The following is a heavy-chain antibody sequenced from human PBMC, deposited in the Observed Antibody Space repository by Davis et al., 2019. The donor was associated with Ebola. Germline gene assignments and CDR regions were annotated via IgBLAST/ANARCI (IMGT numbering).Heavy chain of an antibody. D-gene: IGHD5-18*01. CDR1: GGSISSYY. CDR2: IYYSGST. CDR3: ARASAMVKSRGRYYFDY. Sequence: SETLSLTCTVSGGSISSYYWSWIRQPPGKGLEWIGYIYYSGSTNYNPSLKSRVTISVDTSKNQFSLKLSSVTAADTAIFYCARASAMVKSRGRYYFDYWGQGTLVTVSS. J-gene: IGHJ4*02. V-gene: IGHV4-59*12.